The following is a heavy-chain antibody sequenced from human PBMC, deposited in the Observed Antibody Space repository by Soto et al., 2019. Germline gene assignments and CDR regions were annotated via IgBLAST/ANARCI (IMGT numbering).Heavy chain of an antibody. V-gene: IGHV4-59*08. D-gene: IGHD1-26*01. CDR2: VHHSWGS. J-gene: IGHJ4*02. Sequence: SETLSLTCTVSGGSISSYYWSWFRQSPGKRMEWIGYVHHSWGSSYNPSLQSRVAISLDTSKSQFSLKVTSVTATDTAVYYCARHFGSYYFDYWGQGTLVTVSS. CDR1: GGSISSYY. CDR3: ARHFGSYYFDY.